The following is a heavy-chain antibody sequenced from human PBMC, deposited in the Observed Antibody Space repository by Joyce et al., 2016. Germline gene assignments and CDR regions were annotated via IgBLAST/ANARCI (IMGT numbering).Heavy chain of an antibody. CDR1: DDSISRGGYY. D-gene: IGHD2-2*01. V-gene: IGHV4-39*01. CDR3: ARSGPGVVPANAPLEY. Sequence: QLQVHESGPGLLKPSETLTLSCTVSDDSISRGGYYWAWLRPPPGKGLEWIGTIHHGGMTDYNPSHKNRVTISVDTSEKQLSLKLTFVSAADTAVYHCARSGPGVVPANAPLEYWGQGTLVSVSS. CDR2: IHHGGMT. J-gene: IGHJ4*02.